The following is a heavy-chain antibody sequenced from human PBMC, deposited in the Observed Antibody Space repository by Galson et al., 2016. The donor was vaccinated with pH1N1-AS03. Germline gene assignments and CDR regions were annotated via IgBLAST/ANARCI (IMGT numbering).Heavy chain of an antibody. Sequence: SLRLSCAASGFTFSSAWVSWVRQAAGKGLEWVGRVKSKTDGGAAAYSAHVEGRFIISRDDSKNMVYLQMNSLRTEDTAVYYCATEKPPGGEDYRGYFDPWGQGTLVTVSS. CDR3: ATEKPPGGEDYRGYFDP. CDR1: GFTFSSAW. V-gene: IGHV3-15*01. D-gene: IGHD2-21*01. CDR2: VKSKTDGGAA. J-gene: IGHJ5*02.